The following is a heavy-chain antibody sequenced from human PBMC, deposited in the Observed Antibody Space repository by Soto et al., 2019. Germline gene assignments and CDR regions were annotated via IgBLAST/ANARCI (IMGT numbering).Heavy chain of an antibody. J-gene: IGHJ4*02. CDR1: GFTFSNYA. CDR2: ISGGSGDST. D-gene: IGHD3-22*01. V-gene: IGHV3-23*01. CDR3: AKGRGIVVVITPLGY. Sequence: GGSLRLSCATSGFTFSNYAMNWVRQAPGKGLEWVSGISGGSGDSTFYADSVKGRFTIYSDNSKNTLYLQMNSLRAEETAVYYCAKGRGIVVVITPLGYWGQGTQVTVSS.